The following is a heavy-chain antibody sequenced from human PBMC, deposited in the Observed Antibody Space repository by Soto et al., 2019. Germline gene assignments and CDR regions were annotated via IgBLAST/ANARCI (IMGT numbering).Heavy chain of an antibody. CDR3: ARDYIVEASLTYYFDY. J-gene: IGHJ4*02. CDR2: ISAYNGNT. V-gene: IGHV1-18*01. Sequence: QVQLVQSGAEVKKPGASVKVSCKASGYTFTSYGISWVRQAPGQGLEWMGWISAYNGNTNYAQKLQGRVTMTTDTTTSTAYMEMRSLRSADTAVYYCARDYIVEASLTYYFDYWGQGTLVTVSS. D-gene: IGHD5-12*01. CDR1: GYTFTSYG.